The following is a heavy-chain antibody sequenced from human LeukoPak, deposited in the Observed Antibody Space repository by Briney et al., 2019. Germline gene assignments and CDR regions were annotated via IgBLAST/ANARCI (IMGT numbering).Heavy chain of an antibody. CDR2: IKADGSEK. D-gene: IGHD1-26*01. CDR3: ARHKSSFPDDAFGI. J-gene: IGHJ3*02. CDR1: GFIFNSYW. V-gene: IGHV3-7*01. Sequence: GGSLRLSCAASGFIFNSYWMSWVRQAPGKGLEWVANIKADGSEKYYVDSVRGRFTISRDNAKNSVYLQMDSLRAEDTSVYYCARHKSSFPDDAFGIWGQGTMVTVSS.